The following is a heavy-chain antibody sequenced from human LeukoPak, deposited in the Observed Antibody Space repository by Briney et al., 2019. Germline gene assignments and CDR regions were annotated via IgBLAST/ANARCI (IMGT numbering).Heavy chain of an antibody. J-gene: IGHJ5*02. D-gene: IGHD6-13*01. Sequence: GASVKVSCKASGYTFTSYGISWVRQAPGQGLEWMGWISAYNGNTNYAQKLQGRVTMTTDTSTSTAYMELRSLKSDDTAVYYCARARSSQGEGWFDPWGQGTLVTVSS. CDR2: ISAYNGNT. V-gene: IGHV1-18*01. CDR1: GYTFTSYG. CDR3: ARARSSQGEGWFDP.